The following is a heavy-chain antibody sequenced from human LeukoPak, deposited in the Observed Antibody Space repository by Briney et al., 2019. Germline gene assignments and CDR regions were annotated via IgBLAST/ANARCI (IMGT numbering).Heavy chain of an antibody. V-gene: IGHV1-8*03. Sequence: ASVKVSCKASGGIFTSYDINWVRQATGQGLEWMGWMNPNSGNTGYAQKFQGRVTITRNTSISTAYMELSSLRSEDTAVYYCARELLSSSSGAFDIWGQGTMVTVSS. CDR2: MNPNSGNT. D-gene: IGHD6-6*01. CDR3: ARELLSSSSGAFDI. J-gene: IGHJ3*02. CDR1: GGIFTSYD.